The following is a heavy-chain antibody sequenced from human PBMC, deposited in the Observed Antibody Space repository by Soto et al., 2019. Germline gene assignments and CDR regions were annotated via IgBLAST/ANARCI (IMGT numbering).Heavy chain of an antibody. CDR2: TYFRSKWYN. CDR1: GDSVSSNTAS. CDR3: AKGDNLGPKAGYAFDP. Sequence: SQTLSLTCAISGDSVSSNTASWNWIRQSPSRGLEWLGRTYFRSKWYNDYAVSVKSRIIINPDTSNNQFSLQLNSVTPEDTAVYFCAKGDNLGPKAGYAFDPWGQGIMVTVSS. J-gene: IGHJ5*02. D-gene: IGHD5-12*01. V-gene: IGHV6-1*01.